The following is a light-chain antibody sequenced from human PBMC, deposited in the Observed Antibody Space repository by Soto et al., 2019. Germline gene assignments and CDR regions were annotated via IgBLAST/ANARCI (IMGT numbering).Light chain of an antibody. CDR3: QLRGT. CDR1: QSVSSN. Sequence: EIVMTQSPATLSVSPGETATLSCRASQSVSSNLAWYQHKPGQSPRLLIYAASTRATGVPARFTGSGSGTEFTLTISSLQSEDFAVYYCQLRGTFGQGTKLEIK. V-gene: IGKV3-15*01. CDR2: AAS. J-gene: IGKJ2*02.